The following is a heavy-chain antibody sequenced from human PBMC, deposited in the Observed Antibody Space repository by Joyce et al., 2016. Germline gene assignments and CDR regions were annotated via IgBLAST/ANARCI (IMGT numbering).Heavy chain of an antibody. V-gene: IGHV4-59*01. CDR3: ARNNYDLIDF. CDR2: LYNSRST. CDR1: GASITSYS. D-gene: IGHD4-11*01. Sequence: QVQLQDSGPGLVKPSETLSLTCTVSGASITSYSVSWIRQPPGKGLEWIGCLYNSRSTNYNPSLKSRVTISVDTSKSQFSLRLSSVTAADTAVYYCARNNYDLIDFWGQGTLVTVSS. J-gene: IGHJ4*02.